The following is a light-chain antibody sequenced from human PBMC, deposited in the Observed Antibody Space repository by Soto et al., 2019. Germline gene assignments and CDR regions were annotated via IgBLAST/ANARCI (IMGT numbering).Light chain of an antibody. CDR1: QSISSW. CDR3: QQYNSYSPLT. Sequence: DIQMTQSPSTLSASVGDRVTITCRASQSISSWLAWYQQKPGKAPKLMIYDPSSLESGVPSRFSGSGSGTEFTLSISSLQPDDFATYYCQQYNSYSPLTFGKGTKVEIK. J-gene: IGKJ1*01. V-gene: IGKV1-5*01. CDR2: DPS.